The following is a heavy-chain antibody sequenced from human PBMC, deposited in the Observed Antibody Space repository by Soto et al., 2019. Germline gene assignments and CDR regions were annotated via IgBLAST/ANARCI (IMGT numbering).Heavy chain of an antibody. CDR1: GFTFSSYA. CDR3: ARGDFWSGLDY. V-gene: IGHV3-30-3*01. J-gene: IGHJ4*02. CDR2: ISYDGSNK. D-gene: IGHD3-3*01. Sequence: QVQLVESGGGVVQPGRSLRLSCAASGFTFSSYAMHWVRQAPGKGLEWVAVISYDGSNKYYADSVKGRFTISRDNSKNTLYLQMSSLRAEDTAMYYCARGDFWSGLDYWGQGTLVTVSS.